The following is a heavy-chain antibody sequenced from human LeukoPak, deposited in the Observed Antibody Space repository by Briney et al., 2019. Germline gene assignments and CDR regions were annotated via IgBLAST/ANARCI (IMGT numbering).Heavy chain of an antibody. CDR3: ARLLEQWLGPHYFDY. D-gene: IGHD6-19*01. CDR2: IYPGDSDT. J-gene: IGHJ4*02. CDR1: GYSFTSYW. Sequence: PGESLKISCKVSGYSFTSYWIGWVRQMPGKGLEWMGIIYPGDSDTRYSPSFQGQVTISVDKSISTAYLQWSSLKASDTAMYYCARLLEQWLGPHYFDYWGQGTLVTVSS. V-gene: IGHV5-51*01.